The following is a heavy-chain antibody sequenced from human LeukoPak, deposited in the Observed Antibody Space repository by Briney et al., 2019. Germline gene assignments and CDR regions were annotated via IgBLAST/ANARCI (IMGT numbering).Heavy chain of an antibody. CDR2: ISAYNGNT. CDR3: ARAEAYYYDSSGYILLDY. CDR1: GYTFTGYY. Sequence: GASVKVSCKASGYTFTGYYMHWVRQAPGQGLEWMGWISAYNGNTNYAQKLQGRVTMTTDTSTSTAYMELRSLRSDDTAVYYCARAEAYYYDSSGYILLDYWGQGTLVTVSS. D-gene: IGHD3-22*01. V-gene: IGHV1-18*04. J-gene: IGHJ4*02.